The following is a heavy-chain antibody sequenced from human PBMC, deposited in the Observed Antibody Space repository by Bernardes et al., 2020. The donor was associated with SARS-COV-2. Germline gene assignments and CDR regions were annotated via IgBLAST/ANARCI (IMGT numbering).Heavy chain of an antibody. V-gene: IGHV4-59*01. CDR1: GVSIRNYF. D-gene: IGHD3-22*01. CDR2: ISYTGSN. CDR3: ARAGREYYYDSSFDY. Sequence: SETRHLTCTVSGVSIRNYFWSWIRKRPGKGLEWIGYISYTGSNAYNPSLKSRVTISRDTSKNHFSLKLNSVTAADTAVYYCARAGREYYYDSSFDYWGQGTLVTVSS. J-gene: IGHJ4*02.